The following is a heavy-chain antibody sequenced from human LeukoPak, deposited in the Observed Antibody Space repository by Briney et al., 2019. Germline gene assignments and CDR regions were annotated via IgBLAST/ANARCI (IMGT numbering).Heavy chain of an antibody. CDR2: MNPNSGNT. Sequence: ASVKVSCKASGYTFTSYDINWVRQATGQGLEWMGWMNPNSGNTGYEQKFQGRVTMTRNTSISTAYMELSSLRSEDTAVYYCARGRFYDFWSGYYAGNWFDPWGQGTLVTVSS. CDR1: GYTFTSYD. J-gene: IGHJ5*02. D-gene: IGHD3-3*01. V-gene: IGHV1-8*01. CDR3: ARGRFYDFWSGYYAGNWFDP.